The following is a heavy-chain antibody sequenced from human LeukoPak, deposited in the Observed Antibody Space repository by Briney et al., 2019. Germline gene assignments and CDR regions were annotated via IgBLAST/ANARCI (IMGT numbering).Heavy chain of an antibody. CDR3: ARDGLTYYYDSSGLSAFDI. CDR1: GGSISSSSYY. J-gene: IGHJ3*02. V-gene: IGHV4-39*07. D-gene: IGHD3-22*01. CDR2: IYYSGST. Sequence: SETLSLTCTVSGGSISSSSYYWGWIRQPPGKGLEWIGSIYYSGSTYYNPSLKSRVTISVDTSKNQFSLKLSSVTAADTAVYYCARDGLTYYYDSSGLSAFDIWGQGTMVTVSS.